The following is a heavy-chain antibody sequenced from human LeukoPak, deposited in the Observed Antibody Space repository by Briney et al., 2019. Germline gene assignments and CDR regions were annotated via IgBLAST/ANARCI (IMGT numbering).Heavy chain of an antibody. Sequence: GGSLRLSCAASGFSFNSDWMDWVRQAPGKGLEWVANIKHDESEKNYLDSVKGRFTIPRDNAQNSLYLQMNGLRVEDTAVYYCTRRLDDWGQGTLVTVSS. V-gene: IGHV3-7*01. D-gene: IGHD3-16*01. J-gene: IGHJ4*02. CDR3: TRRLDD. CDR2: IKHDESEK. CDR1: GFSFNSDW.